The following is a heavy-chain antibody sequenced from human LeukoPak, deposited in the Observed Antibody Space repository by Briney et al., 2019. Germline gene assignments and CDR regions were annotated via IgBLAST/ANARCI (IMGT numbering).Heavy chain of an antibody. CDR1: GGSISSSTYY. V-gene: IGHV4-39*01. CDR3: ARLSTAALKRAFEM. CDR2: IYYSGST. Sequence: SETLSLTCTVSGGSISSSTYYWGWLRQPPGKGLEWIGSIYYSGSTYYSPSLKSRVTISVDTSKNQFSLKVSSVTAADTAVHYCARLSTAALKRAFEMWGQGTMVTVSS. D-gene: IGHD6-6*01. J-gene: IGHJ3*02.